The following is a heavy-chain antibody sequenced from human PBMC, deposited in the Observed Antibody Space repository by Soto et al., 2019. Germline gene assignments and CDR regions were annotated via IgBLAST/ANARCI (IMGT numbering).Heavy chain of an antibody. D-gene: IGHD6-13*01. V-gene: IGHV3-9*01. CDR3: AKDNAAAAAPPYNWFDP. CDR2: ISWNSGSI. Sequence: GGSLRLSCAASGFTFDDYAMHWVRQAPGKGLEWVSGISWNSGSIGYADSVKGRFTISRDNAKNSLYLQMNSLRAEDTALYYCAKDNAAAAAPPYNWFDPWGQGTLVTVSS. CDR1: GFTFDDYA. J-gene: IGHJ5*02.